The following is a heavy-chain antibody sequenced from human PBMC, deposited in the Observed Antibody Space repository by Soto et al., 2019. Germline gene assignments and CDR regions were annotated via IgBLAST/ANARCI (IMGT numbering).Heavy chain of an antibody. D-gene: IGHD6-19*01. CDR3: ARFVAVAGRIDY. CDR2: IIPIFGTA. J-gene: IGHJ4*02. CDR1: GGTFSSYA. Sequence: ASVKVSCKXSGGTFSSYAISWVRQAPGQGLEWMGGIIPIFGTANYAQKFQGRVTITADESTSTAYMELSSLRSEDTAVYYCARFVAVAGRIDYWGQGTLVTVSS. V-gene: IGHV1-69*13.